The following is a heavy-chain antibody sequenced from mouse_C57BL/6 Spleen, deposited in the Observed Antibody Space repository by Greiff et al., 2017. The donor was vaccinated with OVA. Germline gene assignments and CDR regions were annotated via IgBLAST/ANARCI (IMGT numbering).Heavy chain of an antibody. CDR3: ARSYDLLYWYFDV. CDR1: GYSITSGYY. V-gene: IGHV3-6*01. Sequence: VQLQQSGPGLVKPSQSLSLTCSVTGYSITSGYYWNWIRQFPGNKLEWMGYISYDGSNNYNPSLKNRISITRDTSKNQFFLKLNSVTTEDTATYYCARSYDLLYWYFDVWGTGTTVTVSS. D-gene: IGHD2-3*01. CDR2: ISYDGSN. J-gene: IGHJ1*03.